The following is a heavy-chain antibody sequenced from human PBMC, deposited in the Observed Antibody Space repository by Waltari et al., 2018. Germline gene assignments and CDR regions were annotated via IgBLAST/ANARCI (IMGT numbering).Heavy chain of an antibody. J-gene: IGHJ4*02. Sequence: QVQLQESGPGLVKPSGTLSLTCAVSGGSISSSNWWSWVRQPPGKGLEWIGEIYHSGGTNYNPSLKSRVTISVDKSKNQFSLKLSSVTAADTAVYYCARESYSSSWYRLGPVFDYWGQGTLVTVSS. CDR1: GGSISSSNW. CDR3: ARESYSSSWYRLGPVFDY. D-gene: IGHD6-13*01. V-gene: IGHV4-4*02. CDR2: IYHSGGT.